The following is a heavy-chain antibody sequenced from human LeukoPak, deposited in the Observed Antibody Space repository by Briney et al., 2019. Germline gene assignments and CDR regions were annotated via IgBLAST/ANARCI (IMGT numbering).Heavy chain of an antibody. CDR2: IKQDGSEK. Sequence: PGGSLRLSCAASGFTFSNLWMSWVRQAPGKGLKWVANIKQDGSEKYYVDSVKGRFTISRDNAQNSLYLQMNSLRAEDTAIYYCAKMKQWLVRWVDYWGQGTLVTVSS. V-gene: IGHV3-7*03. CDR3: AKMKQWLVRWVDY. CDR1: GFTFSNLW. D-gene: IGHD6-19*01. J-gene: IGHJ4*02.